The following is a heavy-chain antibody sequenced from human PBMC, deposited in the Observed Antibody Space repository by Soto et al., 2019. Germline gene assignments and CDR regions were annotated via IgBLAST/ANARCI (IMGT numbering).Heavy chain of an antibody. D-gene: IGHD3-10*01. Sequence: QVQLQESGPGLVKPSGTLSLTCAVSGGSISSSNWWSWVRQPPGKGLEWIGEIYHSGSTNYNPSLKSRVTISVDKSKTQVSLKLSSVTAADTAVYYCARLYMVRGVMAWFDPWGQGTLVTVSS. J-gene: IGHJ5*02. V-gene: IGHV4-4*02. CDR1: GGSISSSNW. CDR3: ARLYMVRGVMAWFDP. CDR2: IYHSGST.